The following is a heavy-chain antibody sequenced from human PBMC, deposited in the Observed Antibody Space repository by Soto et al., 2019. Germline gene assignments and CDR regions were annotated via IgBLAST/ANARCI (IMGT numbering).Heavy chain of an antibody. CDR1: GFTFSDHY. CDR2: ARNRVNGYII. V-gene: IGHV3-72*01. J-gene: IGHJ4*02. Sequence: GGFLRLSCAASGFTFSDHYMDWVRQAPGKGLEWVGRARNRVNGYIIAYAASVKGRFIISRDDSKNSLYLQMNSLKTEDTAVYFCARLMGTSFDLWGQGTLVTVSS. D-gene: IGHD2-8*01. CDR3: ARLMGTSFDL.